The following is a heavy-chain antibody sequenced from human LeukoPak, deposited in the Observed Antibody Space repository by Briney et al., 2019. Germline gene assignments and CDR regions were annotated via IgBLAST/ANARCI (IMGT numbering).Heavy chain of an antibody. CDR2: IYYSGST. J-gene: IGHJ4*02. CDR1: GGSISSYY. D-gene: IGHD1-26*01. V-gene: IGHV4-59*01. CDR3: ARVPQWGLDQ. Sequence: SETLSLTCTVSGGSISSYYWSWIRQPPGKGLEWIGYIYYSGSTNYRSSLKSRVTMSMDTSNNQFFLMVRSVTAADTAVYYCARVPQWGLDQWGQGTLVTVSS.